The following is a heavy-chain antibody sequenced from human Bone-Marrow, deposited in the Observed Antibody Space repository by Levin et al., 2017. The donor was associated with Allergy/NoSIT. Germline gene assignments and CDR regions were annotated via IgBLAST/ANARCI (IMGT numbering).Heavy chain of an antibody. V-gene: IGHV1-69*06. D-gene: IGHD3-22*01. CDR3: AREIYYDRSPYYYEIPEVT. Sequence: ASVKVSCKASGGTFSSSAINWVRQAPGQGLEWMGGIIPMFGEPQSAQKFQGRVTITADKSTSTAYMELTRLRSEDTAVYYCAREIYYDRSPYYYEIPEVTWGQGTPVTVSS. CDR2: IIPMFGEP. J-gene: IGHJ5*02. CDR1: GGTFSSSA.